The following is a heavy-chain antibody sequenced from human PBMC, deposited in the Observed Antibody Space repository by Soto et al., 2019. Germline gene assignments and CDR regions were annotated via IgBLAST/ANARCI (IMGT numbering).Heavy chain of an antibody. D-gene: IGHD7-27*01. Sequence: GGSLRLSCAASGFTFSSYAMHWVRQAPGKGLEWVAVISYDGSNKYYADSVKGRFTISRDNSKNTLYLQMNSLRAEDTAVYYCARANWGSGYYFDYWGQGTLVTVSS. V-gene: IGHV3-30*04. CDR1: GFTFSSYA. CDR3: ARANWGSGYYFDY. CDR2: ISYDGSNK. J-gene: IGHJ4*02.